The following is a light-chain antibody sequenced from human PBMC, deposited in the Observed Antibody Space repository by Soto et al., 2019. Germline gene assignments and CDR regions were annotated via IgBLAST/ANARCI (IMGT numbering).Light chain of an antibody. CDR1: QSVSRSF. Sequence: EIVLTQSPDTLSLSPGERATISCWASQSVSRSFLAWYQQKPGQAPRLLIYGASSRATGIPDRFSGGGSGTDFTLTISRLEAEDFAVYYCQQYGTSPWTFGQGTKVEI. V-gene: IGKV3-20*01. CDR3: QQYGTSPWT. J-gene: IGKJ1*01. CDR2: GAS.